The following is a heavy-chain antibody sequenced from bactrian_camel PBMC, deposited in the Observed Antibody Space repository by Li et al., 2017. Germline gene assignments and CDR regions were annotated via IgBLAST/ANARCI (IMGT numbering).Heavy chain of an antibody. V-gene: IGHV3S54*01. D-gene: IGHD7*01. Sequence: HVQLVESGGGSVETGGSLRLSCALSQLRYNNKCVGWFRQAPGKKREGVAMIYTGDGATTYSDPVKGRFAISQDNADNTVYLQMNSPNSEDTAMYYCAAAAGLFGGTCLDVQSVDYWGQGTQFTVS. CDR3: AAAAGLFGGTCLDVQSVDY. CDR1: QLRYNNKC. J-gene: IGHJ4*01. CDR2: IYTGDGAT.